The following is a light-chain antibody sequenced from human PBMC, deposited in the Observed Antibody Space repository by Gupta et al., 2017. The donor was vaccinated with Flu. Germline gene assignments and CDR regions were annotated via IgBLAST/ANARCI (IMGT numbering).Light chain of an antibody. V-gene: IGKV1-5*03. CDR1: QSISSW. J-gene: IGKJ1*01. Sequence: DIQMTQSPSTLSASVGDRVTITCRASQSISSWLAWYQQKPGKAPKLLIYKASRVQSGVPSRFSGSGSGTEFTLTSSSRQPDDSATYYCQQDYSHRAFGQGTQVEIK. CDR3: QQDYSHRA. CDR2: KAS.